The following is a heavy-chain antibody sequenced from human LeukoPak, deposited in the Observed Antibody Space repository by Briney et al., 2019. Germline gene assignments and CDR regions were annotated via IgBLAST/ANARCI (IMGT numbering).Heavy chain of an antibody. CDR1: GFTFSSYA. CDR3: ARGQRVVPAVPAPNDY. V-gene: IGHV3-30*04. Sequence: GGSLRLSCAASGFTFSSYAMHWVRQAPGKGVEWVAVISYDGSNKYYADSVKGRFTISRDNSKNTLYLQMNSLRAEDTAVYYCARGQRVVPAVPAPNDYWGQGTLVTVSS. CDR2: ISYDGSNK. J-gene: IGHJ4*02. D-gene: IGHD2-2*01.